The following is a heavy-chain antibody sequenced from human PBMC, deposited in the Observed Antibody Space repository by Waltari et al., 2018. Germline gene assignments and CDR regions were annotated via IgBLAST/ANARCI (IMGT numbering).Heavy chain of an antibody. J-gene: IGHJ5*02. CDR3: ARDSSSSWLRGNWFDP. D-gene: IGHD6-13*01. CDR1: GGSISSYY. CDR2: IYYSGST. V-gene: IGHV4-59*01. Sequence: QVQLQESGPGLVKPSETLSLTCTVSGGSISSYYWSWIRQPPGKGLEWIGYIYYSGSTNYNPSLNGRVTISVDTSKNQFSLKLSSVTAADTAVYYCARDSSSSWLRGNWFDPWGQGTLVTVSS.